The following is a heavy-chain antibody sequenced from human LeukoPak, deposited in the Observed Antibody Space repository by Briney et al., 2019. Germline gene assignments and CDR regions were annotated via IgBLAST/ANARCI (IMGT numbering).Heavy chain of an antibody. CDR3: ARGGHGTSIAVAGTVDY. D-gene: IGHD6-19*01. CDR1: GGTFSSYA. CDR2: IIPIFGTA. Sequence: SVKVSCKASGGTFSSYAISWVRQAPGQGLEWMGGIIPIFGTANYAQKFQGRVTITADKSTSIVYMELSSLRSDDTAVYYCARGGHGTSIAVAGTVDYWGQGTLVTVSS. J-gene: IGHJ4*02. V-gene: IGHV1-69*06.